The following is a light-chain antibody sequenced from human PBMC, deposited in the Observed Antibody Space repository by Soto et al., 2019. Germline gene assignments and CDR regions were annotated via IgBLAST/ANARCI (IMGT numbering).Light chain of an antibody. CDR1: QSVSNY. Sequence: EVVLTQSPATLSLSPGERVTLSCRASQSVSNYLARYQQKPAQAPRLLIYDASNREPGIPARFSGSGSGTDFTLTITSLEPDDFAVYYCQQRSIWTPLFGPGTKVDIK. CDR3: QQRSIWTPL. J-gene: IGKJ3*01. CDR2: DAS. V-gene: IGKV3-11*01.